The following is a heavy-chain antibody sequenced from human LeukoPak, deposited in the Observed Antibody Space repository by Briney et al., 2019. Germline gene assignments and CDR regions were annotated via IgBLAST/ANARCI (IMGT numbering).Heavy chain of an antibody. Sequence: ASVKVSCKASGYTFTSYDINWVRQATGQGLEWMGWMNPNSGNTGYAQKFQGRVTITRNTSISTAYMELSSLRSEDTAVYYCARGIRSFCSSTSCLYYFDYWGQGTLVTVSS. CDR3: ARGIRSFCSSTSCLYYFDY. V-gene: IGHV1-8*03. CDR2: MNPNSGNT. J-gene: IGHJ4*02. CDR1: GYTFTSYD. D-gene: IGHD2-2*01.